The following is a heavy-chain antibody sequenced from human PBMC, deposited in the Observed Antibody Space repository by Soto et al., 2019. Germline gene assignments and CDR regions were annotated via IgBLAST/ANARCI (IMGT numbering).Heavy chain of an antibody. CDR1: GFTFSSYG. CDR3: ENDMRNVLRYCNWPTAYYYYGMDV. V-gene: IGHV3-30*18. J-gene: IGHJ6*02. CDR2: ILSNGSNK. D-gene: IGHD3-9*01. Sequence: QTGGSLTLSCAASGFTFSSYGMHWVRQPPGKGLEWVAVILSNGSNKYYADSVKSRYSIARDNSKNTLYLQMNSLRAEDTAVYYCENDMRNVLRYCNWPTAYYYYGMDVWGQGTLVTVSS.